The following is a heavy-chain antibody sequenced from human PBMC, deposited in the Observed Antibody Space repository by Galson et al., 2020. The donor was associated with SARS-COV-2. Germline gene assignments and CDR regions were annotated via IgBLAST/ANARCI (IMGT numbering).Heavy chain of an antibody. CDR3: ARGHRGVVPSPGLGLGPVFSDYYWDV. Sequence: SETLSLSCAAYGGTFSDYSWPWIRQPPGKGLEWIGEINISGSTSYSPSLRSRVTITVDTSKNQFSLNLRYLTAADTALYYCARGHRGVVPSPGLGLGPVFSDYYWDVWGMGAVVTV. J-gene: IGHJ6*03. V-gene: IGHV4-34*01. CDR2: INISGST. D-gene: IGHD3-10*01. CDR1: GGTFSDYS.